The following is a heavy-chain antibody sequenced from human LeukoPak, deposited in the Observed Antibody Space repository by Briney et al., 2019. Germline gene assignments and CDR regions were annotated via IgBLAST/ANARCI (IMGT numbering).Heavy chain of an antibody. Sequence: PGGSLRLSCTVSGFTFTDHGMSWVRQVSGKGLEWVSGINKNGGGTGYADSVKGRFTIPRDSGKNSLYLQMNSLTSEDTALYYCARGGSAYSEVLDFDSWGQGALVTVSS. CDR3: ARGGSAYSEVLDFDS. CDR2: INKNGGGT. V-gene: IGHV3-20*04. D-gene: IGHD3-3*01. J-gene: IGHJ4*02. CDR1: GFTFTDHG.